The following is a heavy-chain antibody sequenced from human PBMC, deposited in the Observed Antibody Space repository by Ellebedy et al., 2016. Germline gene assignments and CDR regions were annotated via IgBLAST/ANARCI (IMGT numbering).Heavy chain of an antibody. V-gene: IGHV1-46*03. Sequence: ASVKVSXKASAYTFSTYYIHYVRQAPGQGLEWVGVTSPSGHLKSFAQKFQGRVTMTRDRSTSTVFLELYSLTSDDTAVYYCASEPPYSGSFEIWGQGTMVTVSS. D-gene: IGHD6-6*01. CDR3: ASEPPYSGSFEI. CDR1: AYTFSTYY. CDR2: TSPSGHLK. J-gene: IGHJ3*02.